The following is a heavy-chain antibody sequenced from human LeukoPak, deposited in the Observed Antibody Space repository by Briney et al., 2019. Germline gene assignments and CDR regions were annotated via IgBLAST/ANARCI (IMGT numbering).Heavy chain of an antibody. J-gene: IGHJ4*02. V-gene: IGHV3-21*01. CDR3: ARDGSLYSSGWSVS. Sequence: GGSLRLSCAASGFTFSSSSMNWVRQAPGKGLEWVSSISSSSSYIYYADSVKGRFTISRDNAKNSLYLQMNSLRAEDTAVYYCARDGSLYSSGWSVSWGKGTLVTVSS. CDR1: GFTFSSSS. D-gene: IGHD6-19*01. CDR2: ISSSSSYI.